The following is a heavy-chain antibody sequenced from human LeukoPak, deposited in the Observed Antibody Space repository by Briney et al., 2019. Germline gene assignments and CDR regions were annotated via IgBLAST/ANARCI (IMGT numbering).Heavy chain of an antibody. J-gene: IGHJ4*02. V-gene: IGHV3-74*01. CDR1: GFTFSDYY. D-gene: IGHD5-18*01. Sequence: GGSLRLSCADSGFTFSDYYMSWIRQAPGKGLEWVSRINSDGSRTNYADSVKGRVTISRDNAKNTLYLQMNSLSNEDTAVYFCAKDLSGGYHSYYFDFWGQGTPVTVSA. CDR3: AKDLSGGYHSYYFDF. CDR2: INSDGSRT.